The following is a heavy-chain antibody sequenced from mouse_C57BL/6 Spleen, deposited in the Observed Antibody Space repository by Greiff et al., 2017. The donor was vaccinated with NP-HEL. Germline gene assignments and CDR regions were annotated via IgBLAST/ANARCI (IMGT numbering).Heavy chain of an antibody. D-gene: IGHD1-1*01. Sequence: VKLMESGPGLVQPSQSLSITCTVSGFSLTSYGVHWVRQSPGKGLEWLGVIWSGGSTDYNAAFISRLSISKDNSKSQVFFKMNSLQADDTAIYYCASLYGSSYNYAMDYWGQGTSVTVSS. CDR3: ASLYGSSYNYAMDY. V-gene: IGHV2-2*01. CDR1: GFSLTSYG. CDR2: IWSGGST. J-gene: IGHJ4*01.